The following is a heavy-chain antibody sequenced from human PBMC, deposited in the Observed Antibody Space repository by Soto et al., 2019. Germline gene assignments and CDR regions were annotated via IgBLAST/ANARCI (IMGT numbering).Heavy chain of an antibody. V-gene: IGHV3-23*01. CDR3: ARAHSNGWFQHFDY. J-gene: IGHJ4*02. Sequence: GGSLRLSCAASGFTFSSFAMSWVRQAPGKGLDWVSAISGSGGSTYSADSVKGRFTISRDNSKNTLYLQWSSLQASDTAIYYCARAHSNGWFQHFDYWGQGIPVTVSS. CDR1: GFTFSSFA. D-gene: IGHD6-25*01. CDR2: ISGSGGST.